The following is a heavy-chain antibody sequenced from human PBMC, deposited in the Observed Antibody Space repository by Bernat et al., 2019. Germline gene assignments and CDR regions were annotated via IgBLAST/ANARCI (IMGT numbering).Heavy chain of an antibody. Sequence: EVQLVESGGGLVQPGGSLRLSCAASGFTFSSYWMHWVRQAPGKGLVWVSRINSDGSSTSYADSVKGRFTISRDNAKNTLYLQMNSLRAEHTAVYYCARSDFSSSWTNYYYYGMDVWGQGTTVTVSS. D-gene: IGHD6-13*01. CDR3: ARSDFSSSWTNYYYYGMDV. CDR2: INSDGSST. CDR1: GFTFSSYW. J-gene: IGHJ6*02. V-gene: IGHV3-74*01.